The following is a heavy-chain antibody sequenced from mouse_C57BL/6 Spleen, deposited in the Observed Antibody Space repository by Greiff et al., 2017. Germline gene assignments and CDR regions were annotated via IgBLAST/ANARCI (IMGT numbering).Heavy chain of an antibody. CDR1: GYTFTDYY. CDR3: AGCTWTGGCWFAY. V-gene: IGHV1-26*01. J-gene: IGHJ3*01. D-gene: IGHD1-1*02. Sequence: EVQLQQSGPELVKPGASVKLSCKASGYTFTDYYMNWVKQSHGQSLEWIGDINPNNGGTSYNQKFKGKATLTVDNSSSTAYMELRSLTSEDSAVSYCAGCTWTGGCWFAYWGQGTLVTVSA. CDR2: INPNNGGT.